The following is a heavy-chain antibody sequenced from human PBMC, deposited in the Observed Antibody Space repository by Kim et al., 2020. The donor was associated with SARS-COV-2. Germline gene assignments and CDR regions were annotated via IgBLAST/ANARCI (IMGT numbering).Heavy chain of an antibody. D-gene: IGHD3-3*01. V-gene: IGHV4-31*03. Sequence: SETLSLTCTVSGGSISSGGYYWTWIRQHPGKGLEWIGYIYYSGSTYYNPSLKGGVTISVDTSKNQFSLKLRSVTAADTAVYYCARGRISIFGVITGAFDSWGQGTLVTVSS. CDR2: IYYSGST. CDR3: ARGRISIFGVITGAFDS. J-gene: IGHJ4*02. CDR1: GGSISSGGYY.